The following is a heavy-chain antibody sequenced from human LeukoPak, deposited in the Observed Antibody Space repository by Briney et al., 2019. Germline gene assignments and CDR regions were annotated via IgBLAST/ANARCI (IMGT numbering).Heavy chain of an antibody. CDR2: TFHSGST. J-gene: IGHJ6*03. CDR3: ARVRRTYYYYMDV. Sequence: SETLSLTCTVSGYSISSGYYWGWIRQPPGQGLEWIGSTFHSGSTYYNPSLKSRVTISLDTSKNQFSLKLSSVTAADTAVYYCARVRRTYYYYMDVWGKGTTVTVSS. V-gene: IGHV4-38-2*02. CDR1: GYSISSGYY.